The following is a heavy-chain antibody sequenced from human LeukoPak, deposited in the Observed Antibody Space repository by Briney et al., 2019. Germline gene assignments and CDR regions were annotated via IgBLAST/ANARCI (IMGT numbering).Heavy chain of an antibody. CDR2: ISGSGGST. V-gene: IGHV3-23*01. D-gene: IGHD3-3*01. CDR3: ARGGDYDFWSGYYSD. Sequence: GGSLRLSCAASGFTFSSYAMSWVRQAPGKGLEWVSAISGSGGSTYYADSVKGRFTISRDNSKNTLYLQMNSLRAEDTAVYYCARGGDYDFWSGYYSDWGQGTLVTVSS. CDR1: GFTFSSYA. J-gene: IGHJ4*02.